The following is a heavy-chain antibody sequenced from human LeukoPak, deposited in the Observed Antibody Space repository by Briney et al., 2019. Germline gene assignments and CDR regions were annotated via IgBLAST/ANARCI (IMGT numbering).Heavy chain of an antibody. Sequence: AGSLTLSCAVSGFPFITYNMNWVRQAPGKGLEWVSYIDSSSSTIYYADSVKGRFTVSRDNAKNSLDLQMNSLRADDTAVYYCVRDRGISFYFDYWGQGTLVTVSS. V-gene: IGHV3-48*01. D-gene: IGHD3-16*02. CDR3: VRDRGISFYFDY. J-gene: IGHJ4*02. CDR1: GFPFITYN. CDR2: IDSSSSTI.